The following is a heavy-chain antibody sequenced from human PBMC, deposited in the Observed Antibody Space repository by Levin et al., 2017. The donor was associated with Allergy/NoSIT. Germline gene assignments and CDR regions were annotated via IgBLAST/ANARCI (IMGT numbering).Heavy chain of an antibody. D-gene: IGHD3-22*01. V-gene: IGHV4-34*01. CDR2: INHSGST. Sequence: PSETLSLTCAVYGGSFSGYYWSWIRQPPGKGLEWIGEINHSGSTNYNPSLKSRVTISVDTSKNQFSLKLSSVTAADTAVYYCASLDSSGYYSRNSASGDFDYWGQGTLVTVSS. CDR3: ASLDSSGYYSRNSASGDFDY. J-gene: IGHJ4*02. CDR1: GGSFSGYY.